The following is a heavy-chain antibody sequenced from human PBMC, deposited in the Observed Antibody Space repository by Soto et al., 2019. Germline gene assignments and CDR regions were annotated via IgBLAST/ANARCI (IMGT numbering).Heavy chain of an antibody. CDR2: ISHDGSNK. D-gene: IGHD3-9*01. CDR3: AKGTVEYYGILISYYLYYGMDV. CDR1: GFTFSSYG. V-gene: IGHV3-30*18. J-gene: IGHJ6*02. Sequence: QVQLVESGGGVVQPGRSLRLSCAASGFTFSSYGMHWVRQAPGKGLEWVATISHDGSNKYYADSVKGRFAISRDNSQNTLYLQMNSLRAEDTAVHYCAKGTVEYYGILISYYLYYGMDVWGQGTTVTVSS.